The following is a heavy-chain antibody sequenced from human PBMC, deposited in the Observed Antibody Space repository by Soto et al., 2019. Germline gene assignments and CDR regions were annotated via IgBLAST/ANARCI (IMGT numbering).Heavy chain of an antibody. CDR2: IYHGGST. V-gene: IGHV4-4*02. CDR3: ARNPFDY. J-gene: IGHJ4*02. Sequence: SETLCLTCAVSGGSISSEHWWSWVRQPPGKGLEWLGEIYHGGSTNYNPSLKSRVTISIDKSDNQFSLKLRSVTAADTAVYYCARNPFDYWGQGTLVTV. CDR1: GGSISSEHW.